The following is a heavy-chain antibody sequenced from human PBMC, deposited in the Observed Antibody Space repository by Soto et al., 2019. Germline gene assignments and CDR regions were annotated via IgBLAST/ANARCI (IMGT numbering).Heavy chain of an antibody. Sequence: PSETLSLTCTVSGGSISSYYWSWIRQPPGKGLEWIGYLYYSGITNYNPSLKSRVSTSLDPSKNQFSLKLTSVTAADTAVYYRASHRSGYAFQWGQGTLVTVSS. CDR3: ASHRSGYAFQ. CDR1: GGSISSYY. D-gene: IGHD5-12*01. V-gene: IGHV4-59*01. J-gene: IGHJ4*02. CDR2: LYYSGIT.